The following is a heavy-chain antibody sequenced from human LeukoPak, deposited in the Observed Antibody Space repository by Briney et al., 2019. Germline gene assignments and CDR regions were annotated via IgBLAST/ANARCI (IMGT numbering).Heavy chain of an antibody. D-gene: IGHD6-13*01. CDR3: ARFYSISWYWFDP. CDR2: IYYSGST. J-gene: IGHJ5*02. V-gene: IGHV4-61*08. CDR1: GGSISSGGYY. Sequence: SQTLSLTCTVSGGSISSGGYYWSWIRQPPGKGLEWIGYIYYSGSTNYNPSLKSRVTISVDTSKNQFSLKLSSVTAADTAVYYCARFYSISWYWFDPWGQGTLVTVSS.